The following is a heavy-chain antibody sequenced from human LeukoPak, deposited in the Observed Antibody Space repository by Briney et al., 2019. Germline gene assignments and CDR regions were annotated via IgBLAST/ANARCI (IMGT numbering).Heavy chain of an antibody. CDR3: ATNTMFRGIHAFNI. J-gene: IGHJ3*02. V-gene: IGHV5-51*01. D-gene: IGHD3-10*01. CDR2: IYPGDSDT. Sequence: GESVNISCTVSAYSSTSCWIGWVRHMAGKGLEWMGIIYPGDSDTRYSPSFQGQVTISADKSISTAYLQWSSVKASDSAMYYCATNTMFRGIHAFNIWGQGTMVTVSS. CDR1: AYSSTSCW.